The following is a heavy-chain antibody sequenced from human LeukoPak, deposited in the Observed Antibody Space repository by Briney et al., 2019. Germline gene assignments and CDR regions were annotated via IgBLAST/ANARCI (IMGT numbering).Heavy chain of an antibody. CDR1: GYTFTGYY. CDR2: INPNSGGT. D-gene: IGHD3-3*01. CDR3: AFTGGAVGIFGVAYAFDI. Sequence: AASVKVSCKASGYTFTGYYMHWVRQAPGQGLEWMGWINPNSGGTNYAQKFQGRVTMTRDTSISTAYMELSRLRSDDTAVYYCAFTGGAVGIFGVAYAFDIWGQGTMVTVSS. V-gene: IGHV1-2*02. J-gene: IGHJ3*02.